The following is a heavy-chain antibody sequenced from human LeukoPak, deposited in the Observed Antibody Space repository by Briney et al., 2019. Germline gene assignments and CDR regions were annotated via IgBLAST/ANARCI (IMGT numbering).Heavy chain of an antibody. CDR1: GFTFSNYA. CDR3: GRGYSCGYYYYGMDV. CDR2: ITGSGGST. D-gene: IGHD5-18*01. Sequence: PGGSLRLSCAASGFTFSNYAMSWVRQAPGKGLEWVSAITGSGGSTYYADSVKGRFTISRDNSKNTLYLQMNSLRAEDTAVYYCGRGYSCGYYYYGMDVWGQGTTVTVSS. J-gene: IGHJ6*02. V-gene: IGHV3-23*01.